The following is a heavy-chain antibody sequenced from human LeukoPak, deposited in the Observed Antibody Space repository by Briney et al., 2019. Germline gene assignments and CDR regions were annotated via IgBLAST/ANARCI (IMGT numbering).Heavy chain of an antibody. V-gene: IGHV3-48*02. D-gene: IGHD3-16*01. CDR1: GFTFSSYS. CDR2: ISSRSTTT. Sequence: GGSLRLSCAAFGFTFSSYSMNWVRQAPGKGLEWVSYISSRSTTTYYADSVKGRFTISRDNAKNSLYLQMNSLRDEDTAVYYCARRWGYHFDCWGQETLVTVSS. CDR3: ARRWGYHFDC. J-gene: IGHJ4*02.